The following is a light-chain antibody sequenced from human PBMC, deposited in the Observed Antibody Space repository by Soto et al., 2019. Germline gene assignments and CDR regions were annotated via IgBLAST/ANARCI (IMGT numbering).Light chain of an antibody. V-gene: IGKV3-20*01. CDR2: GAS. CDR3: QQYGSSPIT. CDR1: QTIVNAY. J-gene: IGKJ3*01. Sequence: EIVLTQSPEILALSPGDRATLACRASQTIVNAYLAWYQQKPGQAPRLLLFGASSRDTGVPDRFSGSGSATDFILTISRLGPEDVAVYYCQQYGSSPITFGPGTTVEVK.